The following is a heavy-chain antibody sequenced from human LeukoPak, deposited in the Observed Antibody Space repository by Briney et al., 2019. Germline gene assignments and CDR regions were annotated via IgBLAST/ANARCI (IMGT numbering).Heavy chain of an antibody. Sequence: GGSLRLSCAASGFTFSDYYMSWIRQAAGKGLEWVSYISSSGSTIYYADSVKGRFTISRDNAKNSLYLQMNSLRAEDTPVYYSAREPRHRGYFDYWGQGTLVTVSS. CDR3: AREPRHRGYFDY. V-gene: IGHV3-11*01. CDR2: ISSSGSTI. J-gene: IGHJ4*02. CDR1: GFTFSDYY.